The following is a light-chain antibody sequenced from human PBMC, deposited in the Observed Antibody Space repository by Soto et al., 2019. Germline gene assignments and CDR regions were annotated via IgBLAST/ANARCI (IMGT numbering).Light chain of an antibody. Sequence: EIVLTQSPGTLSLSSGERATLSCRASESVSAGYLAWYQQKPGQAPRLLIYGASSRATGIPDRFSGSWSGADFTLTLSRLESEDFAVYYCHQYGSSPFTFGPGTKVDIK. J-gene: IGKJ3*01. CDR1: ESVSAGY. CDR3: HQYGSSPFT. CDR2: GAS. V-gene: IGKV3-20*01.